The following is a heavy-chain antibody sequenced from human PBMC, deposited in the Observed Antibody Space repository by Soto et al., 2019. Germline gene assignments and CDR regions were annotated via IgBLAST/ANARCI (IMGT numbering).Heavy chain of an antibody. D-gene: IGHD6-13*01. CDR1: GFTFSSYA. V-gene: IGHV3-23*01. J-gene: IGHJ4*02. CDR3: AIDRAYSGSQYFDC. Sequence: GSLRLSCAASGFTFSSYAMSWVRQAPGKGLEWVSAISGSGGSTHYADSVKGRFTISRDNSKNTLYLQMNSLRAEDTAVYYCAIDRAYSGSQYFDCWGQGTLVTGSS. CDR2: ISGSGGST.